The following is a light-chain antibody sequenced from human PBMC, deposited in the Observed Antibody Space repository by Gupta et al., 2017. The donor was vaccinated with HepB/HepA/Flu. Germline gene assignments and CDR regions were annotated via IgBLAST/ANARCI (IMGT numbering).Light chain of an antibody. J-gene: IGLJ2*01. CDR3: QAWDSRSTGV. Sequence: YEVTQPPSVSVSPGQTSSITCSGDDLGARYTSWYQQTPGRPPVLVIYQDDKRPSAIPERFSGSKSENTATLTISGTQAMDEADYYCQAWDSRSTGVFGGGTKLTVL. V-gene: IGLV3-1*01. CDR2: QDD. CDR1: DLGARY.